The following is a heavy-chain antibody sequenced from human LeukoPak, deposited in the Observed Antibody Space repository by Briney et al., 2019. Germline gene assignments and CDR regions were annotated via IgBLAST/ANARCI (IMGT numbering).Heavy chain of an antibody. V-gene: IGHV4-59*01. CDR3: ARGLGDYSSFDY. Sequence: PSETLSLTCTVSGGSISSYFWGWIRQPPGKGMEWIGHFPYSGSTNYNPSLQSRVTISVDTSKNQFSLKLSSVTAADTAVYYCARGLGDYSSFDYWGQGTLVTVSS. J-gene: IGHJ4*02. CDR2: FPYSGST. D-gene: IGHD4-11*01. CDR1: GGSISSYF.